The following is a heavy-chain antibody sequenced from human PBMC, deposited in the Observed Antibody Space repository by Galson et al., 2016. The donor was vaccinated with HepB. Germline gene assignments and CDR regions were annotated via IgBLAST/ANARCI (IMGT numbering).Heavy chain of an antibody. Sequence: SVKVSCKASGGTFSGHAISWVRQAPGQGLEWMGRIIPMLGVAHYAQKFQGRVTISADTSTSTAYMELSSLRSDDTTVYYCARDGPWSSSLGEGIIAYWGQGTLVTVSS. CDR3: ARDGPWSSSLGEGIIAY. CDR2: IIPMLGVA. CDR1: GGTFSGHA. J-gene: IGHJ4*02. D-gene: IGHD6-6*01. V-gene: IGHV1-69*04.